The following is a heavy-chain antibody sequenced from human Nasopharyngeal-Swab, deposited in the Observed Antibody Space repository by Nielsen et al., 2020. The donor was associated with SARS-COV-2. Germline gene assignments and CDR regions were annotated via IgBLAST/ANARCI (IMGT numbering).Heavy chain of an antibody. CDR2: ISSSGSTI. V-gene: IGHV3-11*04. CDR1: GFTFSDYY. J-gene: IGHJ4*02. Sequence: GGSLRLSCAASGFTFSDYYMSWIRQAPGKGLEWVSYISSSGSTIYYADSVKGRFTISRDNAKNSLYLQMNSLRAEDAAVYYCARDIVGATPNFDYWGQGTLVTVSS. D-gene: IGHD1-26*01. CDR3: ARDIVGATPNFDY.